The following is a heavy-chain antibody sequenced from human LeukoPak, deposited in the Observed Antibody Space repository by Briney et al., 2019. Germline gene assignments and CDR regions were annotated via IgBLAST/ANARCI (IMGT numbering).Heavy chain of an antibody. J-gene: IGHJ5*02. D-gene: IGHD6-19*01. V-gene: IGHV4-39*01. CDR3: ARHEDSSGRLGP. CDR2: IYYSGST. CDR1: GGSISSSSYY. Sequence: SETLSLTCTVSGGSISSSSYYWGWIRQPPGKGLEWIGSIYYSGSTYYNPSLKSRVTISVDTSQNQFSLKLSSVTAADTAVYYCARHEDSSGRLGPWGQGTLVTVSS.